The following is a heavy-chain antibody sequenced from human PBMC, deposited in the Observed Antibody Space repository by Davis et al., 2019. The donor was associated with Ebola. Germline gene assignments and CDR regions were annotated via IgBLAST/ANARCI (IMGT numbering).Heavy chain of an antibody. CDR3: ARDGIAAAGTGGVYNWFDP. CDR2: ISSSSSYT. J-gene: IGHJ5*02. D-gene: IGHD6-13*01. V-gene: IGHV3-11*06. Sequence: GESLKISCAASGFTFSDYYMSWIRQAPGKGLEWVSYISSSSSYTNYADSVKGRFTISRDNAKNSLCLQMNSLRAEDTAVYYCARDGIAAAGTGGVYNWFDPWGQGTLVTVSS. CDR1: GFTFSDYY.